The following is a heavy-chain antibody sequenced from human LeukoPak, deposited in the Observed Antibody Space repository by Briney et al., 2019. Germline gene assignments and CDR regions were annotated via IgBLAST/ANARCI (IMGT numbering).Heavy chain of an antibody. CDR2: ITRSGSPI. CDR3: VQGPYFDY. Sequence: GGSLRLSCVASGFTFSSYSMNWARQASGKGLEWVSHITRSGSPIYYGDSVKGRFSMSRDNTKNSLYLQMNSLRGDDTAVYYCVQGPYFDYWGQGTLVTVSS. V-gene: IGHV3-48*01. J-gene: IGHJ4*02. CDR1: GFTFSSYS. D-gene: IGHD2-21*01.